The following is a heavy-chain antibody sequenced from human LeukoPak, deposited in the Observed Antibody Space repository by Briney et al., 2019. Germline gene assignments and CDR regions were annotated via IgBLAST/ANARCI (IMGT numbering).Heavy chain of an antibody. CDR2: IKPDGYEK. J-gene: IGHJ4*02. CDR1: GFTLTTYW. D-gene: IGHD1/OR15-1a*01. V-gene: IGHV3-7*01. CDR3: ATENNGRRYDY. Sequence: GGSLRLSCTASGFTLTTYWLTWVRQSPGKGLEWVANIKPDGYEKYYVDSVKGRFTISRDNAENSLYLQMNSLRAEDTAIYHCATENNGRRYDYWGQGTLLAVSS.